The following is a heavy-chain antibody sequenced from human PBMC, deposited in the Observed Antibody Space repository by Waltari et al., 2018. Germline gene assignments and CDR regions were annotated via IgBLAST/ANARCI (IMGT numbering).Heavy chain of an antibody. CDR3: AIGGVETSWYWRY. J-gene: IGHJ4*02. Sequence: EVQVVESGGGLVQPGGSLRLSCAASGFTFSSPWMTWVRQAPGKGREWLANVKTYASETYDVDSVKGRFTISRDNTKNSLYLQVSNLRAEDRAVYYCAIGGVETSWYWRYWGQGTLVTVSS. V-gene: IGHV3-7*01. CDR2: VKTYASET. CDR1: GFTFSSPW. D-gene: IGHD6-13*01.